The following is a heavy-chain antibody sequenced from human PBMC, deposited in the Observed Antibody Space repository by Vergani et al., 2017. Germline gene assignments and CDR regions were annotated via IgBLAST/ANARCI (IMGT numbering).Heavy chain of an antibody. D-gene: IGHD3-9*01. CDR1: GGSISSYY. J-gene: IGHJ6*02. CDR3: ARGAHYDIFTGYSIPDYYYGMDV. V-gene: IGHV4-59*01. CDR2: IYYSGST. Sequence: QVQLQESGPGLVKPSETLSLTCTVSGGSISSYYWSWIRQPPGEGLEWIGYIYYSGSTNYNPALKSRVTIAVDTSKNQFSQRLSSVTAADTAVYYCARGAHYDIFTGYSIPDYYYGMDVWGQGTTVTVSS.